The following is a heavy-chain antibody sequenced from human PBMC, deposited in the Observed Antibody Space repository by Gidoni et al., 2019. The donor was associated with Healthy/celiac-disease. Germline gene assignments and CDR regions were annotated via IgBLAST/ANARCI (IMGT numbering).Heavy chain of an antibody. CDR2: ISAYNGNT. J-gene: IGHJ6*02. Sequence: QVQLVQSGAEVKKPGASVKVSCKASGYTFTSYGISWVRQAPGQGLEWMGWISAYNGNTNYAQKLQGRVTMTTDTSTSTAYMELRSLRSDDTAVYYCARDWDAVTTDSDYYYGMDVWGQGTTVTVSS. V-gene: IGHV1-18*01. D-gene: IGHD4-17*01. CDR1: GYTFTSYG. CDR3: ARDWDAVTTDSDYYYGMDV.